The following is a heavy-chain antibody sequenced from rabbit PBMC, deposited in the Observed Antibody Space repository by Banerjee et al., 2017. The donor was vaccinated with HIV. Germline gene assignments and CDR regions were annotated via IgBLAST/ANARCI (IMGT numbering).Heavy chain of an antibody. CDR3: ARGGGAGYGAAFHL. V-gene: IGHV1S40*01. CDR2: IYAGSSGST. J-gene: IGHJ4*01. Sequence: QSLEESGGDLVKPGASLTLTCTASGFDFSSNAMCWVRQAPGKGLEWIACIYAGSSGSTYYANWAKGRFTISKTSSTTVTLQMTSLTAADTATYFCARGGGAGYGAAFHLWGPGTLVTVS. D-gene: IGHD7-1*01. CDR1: GFDFSSNA.